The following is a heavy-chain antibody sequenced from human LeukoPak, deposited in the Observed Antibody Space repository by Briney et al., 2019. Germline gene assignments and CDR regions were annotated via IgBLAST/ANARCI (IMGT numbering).Heavy chain of an antibody. CDR1: GGSISSSSYY. CDR3: ARGIVVVAQLGFYFYYMDV. V-gene: IGHV4-61*02. Sequence: SETPSLTCTVSGGSISSSSYYWGWIRQPPGKGLEWIGRIYTSGSTNYNPSLKSRVTISVDTSKNQFSLKLSSVTAADTAVYYCARGIVVVAQLGFYFYYMDVWGKGTTVTISS. CDR2: IYTSGST. D-gene: IGHD2-15*01. J-gene: IGHJ6*03.